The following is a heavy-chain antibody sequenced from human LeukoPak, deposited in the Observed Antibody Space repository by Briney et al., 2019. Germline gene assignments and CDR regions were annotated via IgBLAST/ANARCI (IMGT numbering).Heavy chain of an antibody. J-gene: IGHJ4*02. CDR2: VNPSGGST. CDR1: GYTFSSYY. CDR3: SRASYYYDRSGYSTFDF. D-gene: IGHD3-22*01. V-gene: IGHV1-46*01. Sequence: ASAKDSCKASGYTFSSYYMQWVPQAPGQRLEWMGMVNPSGGSTNYAQKFQGRGTLTADESTSTAYIALSSPRSEGPALVLLSRASYYYDRSGYSTFDFWGQGTLVTVSS.